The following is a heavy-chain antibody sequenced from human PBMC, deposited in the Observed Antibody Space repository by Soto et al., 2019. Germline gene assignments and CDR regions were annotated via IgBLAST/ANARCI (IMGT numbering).Heavy chain of an antibody. J-gene: IGHJ4*02. D-gene: IGHD4-17*01. Sequence: QVQLVQSGAGVKKPGASVKVSCKASGYTFSSYGISWVRQAPGQGLEWMGWIFAYNGNTNYTQKLQRRVIMTTDTSTSTAYMELRRRRSDDTAVYYCARDLGDYFDFLGPGTLVTVSS. CDR2: IFAYNGNT. CDR1: GYTFSSYG. V-gene: IGHV1-18*01. CDR3: ARDLGDYFDF.